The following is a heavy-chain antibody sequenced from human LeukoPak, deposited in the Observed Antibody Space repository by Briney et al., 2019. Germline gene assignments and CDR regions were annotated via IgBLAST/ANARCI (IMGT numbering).Heavy chain of an antibody. CDR1: GFTFTSSA. V-gene: IGHV1-58*02. J-gene: IGHJ6*03. CDR3: ARVFGDYYYYYMDV. D-gene: IGHD3-16*02. Sequence: GTSVKVSCKASGFTFTSSAMQWLRQARGQRLEWIGWIVVGSGNTNYAQRFQERVTITRDMSTSTAYMELSSLRSEDTAVYYCARVFGDYYYYYMDVWGKGTTVTVSS. CDR2: IVVGSGNT.